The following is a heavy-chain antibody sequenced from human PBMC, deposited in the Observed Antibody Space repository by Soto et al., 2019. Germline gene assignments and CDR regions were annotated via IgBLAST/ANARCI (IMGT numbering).Heavy chain of an antibody. CDR3: ARDPLPRYSSSWYEGNWFNP. CDR1: GYTFTSYY. CDR2: INPSGGST. J-gene: IGHJ5*02. V-gene: IGHV1-46*01. Sequence: GSVKVSCKASGYTFTSYYMHWVRQAPGQGLEWMGIINPSGGSTSYAQKFQGRVTMTRDTSTSTVYMELSSLRSEDTAVYYCARDPLPRYSSSWYEGNWFNPWGQGTLVTVSS. D-gene: IGHD6-13*01.